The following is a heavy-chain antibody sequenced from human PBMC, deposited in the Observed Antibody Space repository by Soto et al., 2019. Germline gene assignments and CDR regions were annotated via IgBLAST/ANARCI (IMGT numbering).Heavy chain of an antibody. J-gene: IGHJ2*01. D-gene: IGHD3-22*01. CDR3: ARDRYSYDSRAYQGVDWYFDL. CDR1: GFIFSNYG. V-gene: IGHV3-33*01. CDR2: IWYDGSHE. Sequence: AGGSLRLSCAASGFIFSNYGMHWVRQAPGKGLEWVSVIWYDGSHESYADSVKGLFTISRDNSKNTLFLQMNSLRAEDTAVYYCARDRYSYDSRAYQGVDWYFDLWGRGTLVTVSS.